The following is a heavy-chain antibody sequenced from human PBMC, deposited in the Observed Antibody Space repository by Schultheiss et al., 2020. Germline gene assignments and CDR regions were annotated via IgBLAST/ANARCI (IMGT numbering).Heavy chain of an antibody. D-gene: IGHD4-17*01. CDR2: IGEST. CDR1: GGFLSSAGYY. J-gene: IGHJ4*02. Sequence: SETLSLTCSVSGGFLSSAGYYWTWIRQRPGKGLEWIGHIGESTNYNPSFKSRVTISVDTAKNQFSLKLSSVTAADTAVYYCARSLGYGDYFFDYWGQGTLVTVSS. V-gene: IGHV4-31*03. CDR3: ARSLGYGDYFFDY.